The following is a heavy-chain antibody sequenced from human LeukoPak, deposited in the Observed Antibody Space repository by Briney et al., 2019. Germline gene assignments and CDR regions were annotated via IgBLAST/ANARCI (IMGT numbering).Heavy chain of an antibody. CDR3: ATVSDQLDY. CDR2: MYYSGST. D-gene: IGHD2/OR15-2a*01. CDR1: GGSISSSRYY. J-gene: IGHJ4*02. Sequence: SETLSLTCTVSGGSISSSRYYWGWIRQPTGKGLEWIGSMYYSGSTYYNPSLKSRVTISVDTSKNHFSLKLSSVTAADTAVYYCATVSDQLDYWGQGTLVTVSA. V-gene: IGHV4-39*02.